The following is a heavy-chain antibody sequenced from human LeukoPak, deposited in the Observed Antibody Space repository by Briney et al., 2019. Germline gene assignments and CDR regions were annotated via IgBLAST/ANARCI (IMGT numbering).Heavy chain of an antibody. D-gene: IGHD3-22*01. V-gene: IGHV1-2*02. J-gene: IGHJ4*02. Sequence: ASVKVSCKASGYTFTGYYMHWVRQAPGQGPEWMGWINPNSGGTNYAQKFQGRVTMTRDTSISTAYMELSRPRSDDTAVYYCARATIIDYYDSSGYPSGYWGQGTLVTVSS. CDR2: INPNSGGT. CDR1: GYTFTGYY. CDR3: ARATIIDYYDSSGYPSGY.